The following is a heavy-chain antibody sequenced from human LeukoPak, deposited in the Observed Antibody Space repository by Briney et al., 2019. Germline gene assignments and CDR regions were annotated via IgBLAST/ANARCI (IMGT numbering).Heavy chain of an antibody. CDR3: AKDSGYTSSWYFGDY. CDR1: GFTFSSYG. V-gene: IGHV3-30*02. Sequence: GGSLRLSCVASGFTFSSYGMHWVRQAPGRGLEWVAFIRDDGSNKYYVDSVKGRFTISKDNSKNTLYLQMNSLRTEDTAFYYCAKDSGYTSSWYFGDYWGQGTLVTVSS. D-gene: IGHD6-13*01. CDR2: IRDDGSNK. J-gene: IGHJ4*02.